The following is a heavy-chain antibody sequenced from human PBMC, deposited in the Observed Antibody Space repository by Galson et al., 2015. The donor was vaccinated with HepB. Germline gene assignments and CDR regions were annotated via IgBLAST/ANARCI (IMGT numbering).Heavy chain of an antibody. D-gene: IGHD4-17*01. CDR2: ISWDGGST. CDR1: GFTFDDYA. Sequence: SLRLSCAASGFTFDDYAMHWVRQAPGKGLEWVSLISWDGGSTYYADSVKGRFTISRDNSKNSLYLQMNSLRAEDTALYYCAKDIRGDYIYYYGMDVWGQGTTVTVSS. CDR3: AKDIRGDYIYYYGMDV. V-gene: IGHV3-43D*03. J-gene: IGHJ6*02.